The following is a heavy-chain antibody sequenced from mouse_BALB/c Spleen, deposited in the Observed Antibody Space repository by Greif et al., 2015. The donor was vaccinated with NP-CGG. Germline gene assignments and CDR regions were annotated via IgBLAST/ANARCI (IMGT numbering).Heavy chain of an antibody. J-gene: IGHJ4*01. D-gene: IGHD1-1*02. CDR2: ISYSGST. V-gene: IGHV3-8*02. CDR1: GDSITIGY. CDR3: ARSPYGQHAMDC. Sequence: KLVESGPSLVIPSQTLSLTCSVTGDSITIGYWNWFRKFPVNKLEYMQYISYSGSTYYNPSLKSRISITRDTSQNHYYWQLKAVTHEYTATYYWARSPYGQHAMDCWVQGTSVTV.